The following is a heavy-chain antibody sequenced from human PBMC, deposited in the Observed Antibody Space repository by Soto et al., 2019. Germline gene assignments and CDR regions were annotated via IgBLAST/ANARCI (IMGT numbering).Heavy chain of an antibody. Sequence: GGSLRLSCAASGFTFSSYAMSWVRQAPGKGLEWVSAISGSGGSTYYADSVKGRFTISRDNSKNTLYLQMNSLRAEDTAVYYCAKDADQYYYGSGSISFGYWGQGTLVTVSS. CDR1: GFTFSSYA. CDR2: ISGSGGST. V-gene: IGHV3-23*01. D-gene: IGHD3-10*01. J-gene: IGHJ4*02. CDR3: AKDADQYYYGSGSISFGY.